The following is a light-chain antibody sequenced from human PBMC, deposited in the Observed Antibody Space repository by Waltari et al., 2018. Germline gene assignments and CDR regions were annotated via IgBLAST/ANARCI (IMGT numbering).Light chain of an antibody. J-gene: IGLJ2*01. V-gene: IGLV2-23*02. CDR2: DVT. CDR3: CSYAVSSTLV. Sequence: QSPLTQPASVSASPGQSITISCTGTSSDIGNDNLVTWYQQPSGKVPKLIIYDVTQRPSGVSDRFSGSKSGNTASLTISGLQEDDEADYYCCSYAVSSTLVFGGGTKVTVL. CDR1: SSDIGNDNL.